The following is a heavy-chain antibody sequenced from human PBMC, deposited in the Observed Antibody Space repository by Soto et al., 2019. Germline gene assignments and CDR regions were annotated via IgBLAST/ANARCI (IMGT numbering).Heavy chain of an antibody. CDR2: ISGYNGNT. CDR3: ASGYDFWSGGAYMDV. V-gene: IGHV1-18*01. D-gene: IGHD3-3*01. Sequence: ASVKVSCKASGYTFTSYGISWVRQAPGQGLEWMGWISGYNGNTNYAQKLQGRVTMTTDTSASTAYMELSSLRSEDTAVYYCASGYDFWSGGAYMDVWGKGTTVTVSS. J-gene: IGHJ6*03. CDR1: GYTFTSYG.